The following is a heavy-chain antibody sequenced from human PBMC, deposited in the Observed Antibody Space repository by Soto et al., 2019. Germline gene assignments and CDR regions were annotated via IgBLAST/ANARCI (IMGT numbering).Heavy chain of an antibody. Sequence: EVQLLESGRGLVQPGGSLRLSCAASGFTFSSYAMSWVRQAPGKGLEWVSAISGSGGSTYYADSVKGRFTISRDNSKNTQYLQMNSLRAEDTAVYYCAKDVYYYGSGSSVGWFDPWGQGTLVTVSS. D-gene: IGHD3-10*01. CDR3: AKDVYYYGSGSSVGWFDP. CDR2: ISGSGGST. J-gene: IGHJ5*02. CDR1: GFTFSSYA. V-gene: IGHV3-23*01.